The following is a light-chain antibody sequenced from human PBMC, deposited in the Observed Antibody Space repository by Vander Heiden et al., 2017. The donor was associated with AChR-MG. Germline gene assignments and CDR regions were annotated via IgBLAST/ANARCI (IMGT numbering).Light chain of an antibody. V-gene: IGLV3-10*01. CDR1: ALPKKY. CDR2: EDK. CDR3: YSTDSSANLWV. Sequence: SYELTQPPSVSFSPGQTARITCSGDALPKKYAYWYQQKSGQAPVLVIYEDKKRPSGIPERFSGSSSGTMATLTISGAQVEDEADYYCYSTDSSANLWVFGGGTKLTVL. J-gene: IGLJ3*02.